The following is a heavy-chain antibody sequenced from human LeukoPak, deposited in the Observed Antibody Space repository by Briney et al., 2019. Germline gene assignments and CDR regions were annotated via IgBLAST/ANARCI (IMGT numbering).Heavy chain of an antibody. D-gene: IGHD7-27*01. V-gene: IGHV4-59*11. J-gene: IGHJ3*02. Sequence: PSETLSLTCFVSGGSISSHYRTWIRQPPGKGLECIGDIFYTGSTTYSPSLKSRATISIETSKNQISLKLRSVTAADTAVYFCARVNWGGFDIWDQGTLATVSS. CDR3: ARVNWGGFDI. CDR2: IFYTGST. CDR1: GGSISSHY.